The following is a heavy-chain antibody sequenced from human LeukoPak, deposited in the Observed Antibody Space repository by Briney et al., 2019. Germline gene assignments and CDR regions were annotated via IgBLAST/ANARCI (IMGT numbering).Heavy chain of an antibody. V-gene: IGHV4-31*03. D-gene: IGHD3-22*01. Sequence: NPSETLSLTCTVSGGSTSSGGYYWSWIRQHPGKGLEWIGYIYYSGSTYYNPSLKSRVTISVDTSKNQFSLKLSSVTAADTAAYYCARDFTRYYDSSGTLGAFDIWGQGTMVTVSS. CDR2: IYYSGST. J-gene: IGHJ3*02. CDR1: GGSTSSGGYY. CDR3: ARDFTRYYDSSGTLGAFDI.